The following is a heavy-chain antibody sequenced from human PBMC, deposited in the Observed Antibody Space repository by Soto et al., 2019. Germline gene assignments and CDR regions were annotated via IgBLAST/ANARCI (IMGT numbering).Heavy chain of an antibody. D-gene: IGHD5-12*01. CDR1: GGTFSSYT. CDR3: AGSATLDYYYGMDV. V-gene: IGHV1-69*02. J-gene: IGHJ6*02. CDR2: IIPILGIA. Sequence: QVQLVQSGAEVKKPGSSVKVSCKASGGTFSSYTISWVRQAPGQGLEWMGRIIPILGIANYAQKFQGRVTITADKSTRTAYMELSSLRSEDTAVYYCAGSATLDYYYGMDVWGQGTTVTVSS.